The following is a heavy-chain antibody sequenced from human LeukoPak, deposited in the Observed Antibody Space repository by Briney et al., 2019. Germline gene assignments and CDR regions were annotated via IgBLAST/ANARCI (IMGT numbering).Heavy chain of an antibody. CDR3: ARAHSSSWSYYFDY. D-gene: IGHD6-13*01. CDR1: EFSVGSNY. Sequence: GGSLRLSCAASEFSVGSNYMTWVRQAPGKGLEWVAVISYDGSNKYYADSVKGRFTISRDNSKNTLYLQMNSLRAEDTAVYYCARAHSSSWSYYFDYWGQGTLVTVSS. CDR2: ISYDGSNK. J-gene: IGHJ4*02. V-gene: IGHV3-30*03.